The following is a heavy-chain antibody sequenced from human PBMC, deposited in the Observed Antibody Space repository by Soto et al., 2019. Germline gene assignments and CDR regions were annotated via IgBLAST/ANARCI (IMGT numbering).Heavy chain of an antibody. CDR3: ARSIAAAGKGMYYFDY. CDR1: GYTFTSYA. Sequence: QVQLVQSGAEVKKPGASVKVSCKASGYTFTSYAMHWVRQAPGQRLEWMGWINAGNGNTKYSQKFQGRVTITRDTSASTAYRELSSLRSEDTAVYYCARSIAAAGKGMYYFDYWGQGTLVTVSS. D-gene: IGHD6-13*01. J-gene: IGHJ4*02. V-gene: IGHV1-3*01. CDR2: INAGNGNT.